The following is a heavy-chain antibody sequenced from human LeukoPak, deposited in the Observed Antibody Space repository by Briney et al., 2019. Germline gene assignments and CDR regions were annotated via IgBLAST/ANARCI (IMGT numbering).Heavy chain of an antibody. Sequence: SETLSLTCAVYGGSFSGYYWSWIRQPPGKGLEWIGEINHSGSTNYNPPLKSRVTISVDTSKNQFSLKLSSVTAADTAVYYCARDPGYSYGRRYDAFDIWGQGTMVTVSS. CDR2: INHSGST. CDR1: GGSFSGYY. J-gene: IGHJ3*02. V-gene: IGHV4-34*01. CDR3: ARDPGYSYGRRYDAFDI. D-gene: IGHD5-18*01.